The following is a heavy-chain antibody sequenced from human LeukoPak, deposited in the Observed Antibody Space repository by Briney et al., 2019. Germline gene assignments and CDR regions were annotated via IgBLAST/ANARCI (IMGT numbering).Heavy chain of an antibody. CDR2: IYYTGST. Sequence: PSETLSLTCTVSSGSISSNNCYWGWIRQPPGKGLEWIGSIYYTGSTFYNPSLKSRVTMSLDALKNQFTLKVTSVTATDTAVYCCARLVSYDVLTENFYKYYMDVWGKGTTVTVSS. CDR3: ARLVSYDVLTENFYKYYMDV. D-gene: IGHD3-9*01. V-gene: IGHV4-39*01. CDR1: SGSISSNNCY. J-gene: IGHJ6*03.